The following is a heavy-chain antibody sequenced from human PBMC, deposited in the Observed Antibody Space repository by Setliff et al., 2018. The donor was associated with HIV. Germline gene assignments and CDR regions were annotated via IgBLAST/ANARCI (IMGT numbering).Heavy chain of an antibody. CDR3: AKDRAIVVVTPPNDAFDI. V-gene: IGHV3-11*06. CDR1: GFSFGEYF. CDR2: ISYTSTYT. D-gene: IGHD3-22*01. J-gene: IGHJ3*02. Sequence: GGSLRLSCAVSGFSFGEYFMSWIRQAPGKGLEWISYISYTSTYTDFADSVKGRFTISRDNSKNTLYLQMNSLRAEDTAVYYCAKDRAIVVVTPPNDAFDIWGQGTMVTVSS.